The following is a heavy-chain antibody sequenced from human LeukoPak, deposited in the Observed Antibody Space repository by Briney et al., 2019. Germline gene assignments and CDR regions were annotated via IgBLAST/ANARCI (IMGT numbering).Heavy chain of an antibody. J-gene: IGHJ4*02. Sequence: SETLSLTCTVSGGSISGSSYYWSWIRQPPGKGLEWIGEINHSGSTNYNPSLKSRVTISVDTSKNRFSLKLSSVTAADTAVYYCARDFGGGSYRKFDYWGQGTLVTVSS. CDR1: GGSISGSSYY. D-gene: IGHD1-26*01. V-gene: IGHV4-39*07. CDR2: INHSGST. CDR3: ARDFGGGSYRKFDY.